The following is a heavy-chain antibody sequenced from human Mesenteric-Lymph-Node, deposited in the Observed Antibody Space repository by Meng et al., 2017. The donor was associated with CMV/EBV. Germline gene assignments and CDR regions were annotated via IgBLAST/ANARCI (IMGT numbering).Heavy chain of an antibody. Sequence: GGSLRLSCAASGFTFSSYAMDWIRQAPGKGLEWVSSISGTSSYKYYADSVRGRFTISRDTSKNTVFLQMNSLKPEDTAVYYCARDNILAAAERTNFFYYGMDVWGQGTTVTVSS. V-gene: IGHV3-21*01. CDR3: ARDNILAAAERTNFFYYGMDV. J-gene: IGHJ6*02. CDR1: GFTFSSYA. CDR2: ISGTSSYK. D-gene: IGHD6-13*01.